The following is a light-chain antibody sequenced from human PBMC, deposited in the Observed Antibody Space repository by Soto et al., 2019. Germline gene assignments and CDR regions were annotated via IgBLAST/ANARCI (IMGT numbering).Light chain of an antibody. CDR3: QVWDSSTDHPV. V-gene: IGLV3-21*04. CDR1: NIGRKS. J-gene: IGLJ2*01. CDR2: YDD. Sequence: SYELTQPPSVSVAPGKTARITCGGNNIGRKSVHWYQQKPGQAPVLVIYYDDDRPSGIPERFSGSNSGNTATLTISRVEAGDEADYYCQVWDSSTDHPVFGGGTKLTVL.